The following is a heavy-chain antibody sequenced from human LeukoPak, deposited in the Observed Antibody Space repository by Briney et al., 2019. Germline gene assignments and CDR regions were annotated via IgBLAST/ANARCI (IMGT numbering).Heavy chain of an antibody. J-gene: IGHJ5*02. CDR3: AGHVDFSRFDP. D-gene: IGHD3-3*01. V-gene: IGHV4-39*01. CDR1: SAPISSSPYY. CDR2: IFYSGTA. Sequence: ETLSLTCTVSSAPISSSPYYWGWIRQSPGKGLEWIGSIFYSGTAYYNPSLKSRVTISVDTSKNQFSLRVSSVTAADTAVYYCAGHVDFSRFDPWGQGTLVTVSS.